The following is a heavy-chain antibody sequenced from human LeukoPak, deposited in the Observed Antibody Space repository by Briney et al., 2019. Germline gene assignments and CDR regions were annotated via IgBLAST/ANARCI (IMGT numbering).Heavy chain of an antibody. J-gene: IGHJ4*02. Sequence: GGSLRLSCAASGFTFSSYSMNWVRQAPGKGLEWVSSISSSSSYIYYADSVKGRFTISRDNAKNSLYLQMNSLRAEDTAVYYCARDPSSGWPEPDYWGQGTLVTVSS. CDR2: ISSSSSYI. CDR3: ARDPSSGWPEPDY. D-gene: IGHD6-25*01. CDR1: GFTFSSYS. V-gene: IGHV3-21*01.